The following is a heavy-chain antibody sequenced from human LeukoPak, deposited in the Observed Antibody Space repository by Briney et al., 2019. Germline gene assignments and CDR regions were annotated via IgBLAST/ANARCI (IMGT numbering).Heavy chain of an antibody. D-gene: IGHD1-26*01. CDR3: ATRIVGATTPDY. V-gene: IGHV1-2*02. CDR1: GYTFTGYY. Sequence: GASVKVSCKASGYTFTGYYMHWVRQAPGQGLEWTGWINPNSGGTNYAQKFQGRVTMTRNTSISTAYMELSSLRSEDTAVYYCATRIVGATTPDYWGQGTLVTVSS. CDR2: INPNSGGT. J-gene: IGHJ4*02.